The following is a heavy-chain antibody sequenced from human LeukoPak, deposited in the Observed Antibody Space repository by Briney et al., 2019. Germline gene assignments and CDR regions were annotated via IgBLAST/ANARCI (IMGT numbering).Heavy chain of an antibody. CDR3: AKDGSVGYYDFWSGYSPLYGMDV. Sequence: GGSLRLSCAASGFTVSSNYMSWVRQAPGKGLEWVSVIYSGGSTYYADSVKGRFTISRDNSKNTLYLQMNSLRAEDTAVYYCAKDGSVGYYDFWSGYSPLYGMDVWGQGTTVTVSS. CDR1: GFTVSSNY. CDR2: IYSGGST. D-gene: IGHD3-3*01. V-gene: IGHV3-53*05. J-gene: IGHJ6*02.